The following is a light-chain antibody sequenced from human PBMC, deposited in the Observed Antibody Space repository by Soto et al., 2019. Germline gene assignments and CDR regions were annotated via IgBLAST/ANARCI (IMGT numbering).Light chain of an antibody. J-gene: IGKJ1*01. CDR1: QSVSSSY. V-gene: IGKV3-20*01. Sequence: EIVLTQSPGTLSLSPGERATLSCRASQSVSSSYLAWYQQKPGQAPRLLIYGASSRATGIPDRFSGSGSGTDFPLTISSLEPEDFAVYYCHQRQSWPRTFGQGTKVDIK. CDR3: HQRQSWPRT. CDR2: GAS.